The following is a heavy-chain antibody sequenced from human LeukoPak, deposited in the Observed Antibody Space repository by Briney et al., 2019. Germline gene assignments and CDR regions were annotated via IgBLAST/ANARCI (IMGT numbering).Heavy chain of an antibody. CDR3: AKDTTWIQMWLN. V-gene: IGHV3-23*01. J-gene: IGHJ4*02. CDR1: GSTFSSYA. CDR2: ISGSGGST. D-gene: IGHD5-18*01. Sequence: GGSLRLSCAASGSTFSSYAMNWVRQAPGKGLEWVSAISGSGGSTYYAGSVKGRFTISRDNSKNTLFLQMNSLRAEDTAVYYCAKDTTWIQMWLNWGQGTLVTVSS.